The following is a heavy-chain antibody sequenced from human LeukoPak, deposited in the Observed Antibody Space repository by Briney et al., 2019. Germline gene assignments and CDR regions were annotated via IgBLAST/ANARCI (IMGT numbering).Heavy chain of an antibody. J-gene: IGHJ3*02. D-gene: IGHD6-13*01. CDR1: GYTFTGYY. V-gene: IGHV1-2*02. CDR2: INPNSGGT. CDR3: ARDQYIRRAFDI. Sequence: ASVKVSCKASGYTFTGYYMHWVRQAPGQGLEWMGWINPNSGGTNYAQKFQGRVTMTRDTSISTAYMELSRLRSDDTAVYYCARDQYIRRAFDIWGQGTMVTVSS.